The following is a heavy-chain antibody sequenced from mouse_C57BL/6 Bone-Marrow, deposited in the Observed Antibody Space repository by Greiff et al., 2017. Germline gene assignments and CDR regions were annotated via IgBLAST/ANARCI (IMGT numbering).Heavy chain of an antibody. V-gene: IGHV1-59*01. CDR1: GYTFTSYW. Sequence: QVQLQQPGAELVRPGTSVKLSCKASGYTFTSYWMHWVKQRPGQGLEWIGVIDPSDSYTNYNQKFKGKATLTVDTSSSTAYMQLSSLTSEDSAVYYCARIRRDYWGQGTTRTVS. CDR3: ARIRRDY. CDR2: IDPSDSYT. J-gene: IGHJ2*01.